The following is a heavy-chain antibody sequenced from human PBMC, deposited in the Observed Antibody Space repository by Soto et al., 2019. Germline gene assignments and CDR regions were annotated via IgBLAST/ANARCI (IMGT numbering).Heavy chain of an antibody. Sequence: PGGSLRLSCAVSGFTFSSYEMNWVRQAPGKGLEWVSYIRGNVYTTYYADSVKGRFTSSRENAKNSLYLQMNSLRTEDTAVYYCARAPRYCSGGIFYSEIDYWGQGTLVTVSS. CDR3: ARAPRYCSGGIFYSEIDY. CDR1: GFTFSSYE. J-gene: IGHJ4*02. V-gene: IGHV3-48*03. D-gene: IGHD2-15*01. CDR2: IRGNVYTT.